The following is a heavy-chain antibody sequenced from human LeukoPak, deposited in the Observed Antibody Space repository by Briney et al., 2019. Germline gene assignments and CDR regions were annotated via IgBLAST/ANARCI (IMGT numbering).Heavy chain of an antibody. Sequence: ASVKVSCKASGYTFTSYDINWVRQATGQGLEWMGFMNPNSGNTGYAQKFQGRVTMTRDTSISTAYMELSSLRSEDTVLYYCVIVPRELGAYWGQGTLVTVSS. J-gene: IGHJ4*02. CDR2: MNPNSGNT. D-gene: IGHD3-16*01. CDR1: GYTFTSYD. V-gene: IGHV1-8*01. CDR3: VIVPRELGAY.